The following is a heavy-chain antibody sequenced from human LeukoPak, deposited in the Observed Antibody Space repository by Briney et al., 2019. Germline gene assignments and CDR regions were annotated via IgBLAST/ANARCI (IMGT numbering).Heavy chain of an antibody. CDR1: GGSISSYY. CDR3: ARDQPTYYYDSSGYYRGYYFDY. Sequence: KSSETLSLTCTASGGSISSYYWSWVRQPPGKGVEWIGYIYYSGSTNYNPSLKSRVTISVDTSKNQFSLKLSSVTAADTAVYYCARDQPTYYYDSSGYYRGYYFDYWGQGTLVTVSS. D-gene: IGHD3-22*01. CDR2: IYYSGST. V-gene: IGHV4-59*01. J-gene: IGHJ4*02.